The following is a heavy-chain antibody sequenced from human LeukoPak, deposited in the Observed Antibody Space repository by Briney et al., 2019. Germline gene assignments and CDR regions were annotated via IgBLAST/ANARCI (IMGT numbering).Heavy chain of an antibody. CDR3: ARDWTTHYDFWSGYCCSEILNYYYYGMDV. V-gene: IGHV3-74*01. Sequence: PGGSLRLSCAASGFTFSSYWMHWVRQAPGKGLVWVSRIYIDGGTTTYADSVKGRFTISRDNAKNSLYLQMNSLRAEDTVVYYCARDWTTHYDFWSGYCCSEILNYYYYGMDVWGQGTTVTVSS. CDR1: GFTFSSYW. D-gene: IGHD3-3*01. J-gene: IGHJ6*02. CDR2: IYIDGGTT.